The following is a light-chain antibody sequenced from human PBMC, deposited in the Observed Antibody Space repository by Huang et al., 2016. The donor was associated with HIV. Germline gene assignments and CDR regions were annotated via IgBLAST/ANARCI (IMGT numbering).Light chain of an antibody. J-gene: IGKJ5*01. CDR2: WAS. V-gene: IGKV4-1*01. Sequence: DIVMTQSPDSLAVSLGERATIDCQSSQSVLFGSNNKTNLAWYQQKPGQPPKLLIYWASTRESGVPDRFSGSGSGTDFTLTISSLQAEDVAVYYCQQYYSAPITFGQGTRLEI. CDR1: QSVLFGSNNKTN. CDR3: QQYYSAPIT.